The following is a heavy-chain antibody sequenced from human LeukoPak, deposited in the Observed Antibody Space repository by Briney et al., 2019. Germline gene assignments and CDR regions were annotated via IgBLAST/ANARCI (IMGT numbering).Heavy chain of an antibody. CDR2: INTDGSGT. J-gene: IGHJ5*01. D-gene: IGHD6-19*01. CDR1: GFTFSSYW. V-gene: IGHV3-74*01. CDR3: AGPYSSRWYWFDS. Sequence: PGGSLRLSCAASGFTFSSYWMFWVRQAPGKGLVWVSRINTDGSGTNYADSVKGRFTISRDNAKNTVYLQMNSLRAEDTAVYYCAGPYSSRWYWFDSWGQGTLVTVSS.